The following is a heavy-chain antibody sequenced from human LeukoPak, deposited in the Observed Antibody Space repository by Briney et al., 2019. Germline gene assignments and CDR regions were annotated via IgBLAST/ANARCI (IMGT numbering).Heavy chain of an antibody. CDR3: ARGGIVVVPAAQNLRPYYYYYGMDV. V-gene: IGHV1-69*13. J-gene: IGHJ6*02. CDR1: GYTFTSYA. CDR2: IIPIFGTA. D-gene: IGHD2-2*01. Sequence: SVKVSCKASGYTFTSYAISWVRQAPGQGLEWMGGIIPIFGTANYAQKFQGRVTITADESTSTAYMELSSLRSEDTAVYYCARGGIVVVPAAQNLRPYYYYYGMDVWGQGTTVTVSS.